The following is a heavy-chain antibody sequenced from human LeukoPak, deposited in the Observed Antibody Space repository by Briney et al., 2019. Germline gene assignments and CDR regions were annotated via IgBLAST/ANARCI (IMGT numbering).Heavy chain of an antibody. Sequence: PSETLSLTCTVSGYSISSVYYWGWIRQPPGKGLEWIGSIYHSGSTNYNPSLKSRVTISVDTSKNQFSLKLSSVTAADTAVYYCARGRYSGSYYYYFDYWGQGTLVTVSS. V-gene: IGHV4-38-2*02. CDR1: GYSISSVYY. D-gene: IGHD1-26*01. CDR2: IYHSGST. CDR3: ARGRYSGSYYYYFDY. J-gene: IGHJ4*02.